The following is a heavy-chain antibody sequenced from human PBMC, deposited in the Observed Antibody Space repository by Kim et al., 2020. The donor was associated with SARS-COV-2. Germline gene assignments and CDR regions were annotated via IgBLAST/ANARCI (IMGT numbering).Heavy chain of an antibody. CDR1: GFTLNSYG. CDR3: AKEAVGTTTSWFDY. J-gene: IGHJ4*02. V-gene: IGHV3-23*01. CDR2: ISSSGNT. D-gene: IGHD1-26*01. Sequence: GGSLRLSCAASGFTLNSYGMNWARQAPGKGLEWLSRISSSGNTYFADSMKGRFTISRDNSKNTLYLLMSNPRAEDTAVYYCAKEAVGTTTSWFDYWGQGT.